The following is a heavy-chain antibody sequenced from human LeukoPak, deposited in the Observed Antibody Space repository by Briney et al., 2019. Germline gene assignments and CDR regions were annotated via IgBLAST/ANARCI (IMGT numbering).Heavy chain of an antibody. CDR1: GGSFSGYY. D-gene: IGHD2-15*01. CDR2: INHSGST. CDR3: ARRRPYCSGGSCYLDY. Sequence: SETLSLTCAVYGGSFSGYYWSWIRQPPGKGLEWIGEINHSGSTNYNPSLKGRVTISVDTSKNQFSLKLSSVTAADTAVYYCARRRPYCSGGSCYLDYWGQGTLVTVSS. J-gene: IGHJ4*02. V-gene: IGHV4-34*01.